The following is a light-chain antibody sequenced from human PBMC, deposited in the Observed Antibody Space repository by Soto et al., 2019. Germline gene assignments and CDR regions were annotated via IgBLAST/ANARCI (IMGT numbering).Light chain of an antibody. CDR1: QSSSSW. Sequence: DVQMYQSPSCLSATVREKVTITCRVSQSSSSWWAWYQQKPGKAPKLLTYKASTLESGVPPNFSGSGSGTEFTLTFGSLQPEDFATYYCQEYQSYPWTFGQGTKVDIK. J-gene: IGKJ1*01. V-gene: IGKV1-5*03. CDR2: KAS. CDR3: QEYQSYPWT.